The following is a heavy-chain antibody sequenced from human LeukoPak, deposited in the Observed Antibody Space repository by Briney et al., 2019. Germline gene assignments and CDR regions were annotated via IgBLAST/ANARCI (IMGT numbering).Heavy chain of an antibody. CDR2: IFTDGTTT. CDR1: EFNFFSYG. CDR3: ARELPREVTLDY. V-gene: IGHV3-74*01. Sequence: GRSLRLSCVASEFNFFSYGMQWVRQAPGKGLVWVSRIFTDGTTTSYADSVKGRFTISRDNAKNTLYLQMNSLRAEDTAVYYCARELPREVTLDYWGQGTLVTVSP. J-gene: IGHJ4*01. D-gene: IGHD2-21*02.